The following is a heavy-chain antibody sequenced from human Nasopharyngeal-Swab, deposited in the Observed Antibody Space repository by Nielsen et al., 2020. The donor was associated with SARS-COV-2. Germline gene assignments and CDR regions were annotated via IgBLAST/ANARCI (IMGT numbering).Heavy chain of an antibody. Sequence: GGSLRLSCTGSGFTFSDSYMSWIRQAPGKGLEWVAYISSSGRHIYYADSVKGRFTISRDNAKNSLFLHVDSLRVEDTALYYCAGGNQWLSFDLWGQGTLVTVSS. D-gene: IGHD6-19*01. CDR2: ISSSGRHI. V-gene: IGHV3-11*04. CDR1: GFTFSDSY. CDR3: AGGNQWLSFDL. J-gene: IGHJ4*02.